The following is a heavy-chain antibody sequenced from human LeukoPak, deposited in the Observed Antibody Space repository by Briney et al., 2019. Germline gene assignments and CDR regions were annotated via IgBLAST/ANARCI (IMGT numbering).Heavy chain of an antibody. J-gene: IGHJ4*02. Sequence: GGSLRLSCAASGFTFSSYGMHWVRQAPGKGLEWVAVISYDGSNKYYADSVKGRFTISRDNSKNTLYLQMNSLRAEDTAVYYCASGPGAGPFDYWGQGTLVTVSS. D-gene: IGHD6-19*01. CDR1: GFTFSSYG. CDR2: ISYDGSNK. V-gene: IGHV3-30*03. CDR3: ASGPGAGPFDY.